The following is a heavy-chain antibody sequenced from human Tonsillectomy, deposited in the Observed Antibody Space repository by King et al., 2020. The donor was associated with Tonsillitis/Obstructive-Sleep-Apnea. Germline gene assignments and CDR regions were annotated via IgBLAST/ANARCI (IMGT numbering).Heavy chain of an antibody. D-gene: IGHD1-26*01. J-gene: IGHJ6*03. CDR2: ISYDGSNK. CDR1: GFSFRSYA. Sequence: VQLVESGGGVVQPGRSLRLSCAASGFSFRSYAMHWVRQAPGKGLEWVAVISYDGSNKYYADSVKGRFTISRDNSKNTLYLQMNSLRAEDTALYYCARPSEWGGWGDDYYDYYMDVWGKGTTVTVSS. CDR3: ARPSEWGGWGDDYYDYYMDV. V-gene: IGHV3-30*04.